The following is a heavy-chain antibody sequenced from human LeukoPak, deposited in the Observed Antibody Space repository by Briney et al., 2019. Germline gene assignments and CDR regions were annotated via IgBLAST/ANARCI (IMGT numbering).Heavy chain of an antibody. V-gene: IGHV3-11*03. CDR1: GFTFSDCY. Sequence: GGSLRLSCAASGFTFSDCYMSWIRHAPGKGLEWVSHISSFSNFRSYADSVKGRFTISRDNAKNSLYLQVNSLRAEDTAVYYCARPTIAAAGNFEYWGQGTPVTVSS. J-gene: IGHJ4*02. CDR2: ISSFSNFR. CDR3: ARPTIAAAGNFEY. D-gene: IGHD6-13*01.